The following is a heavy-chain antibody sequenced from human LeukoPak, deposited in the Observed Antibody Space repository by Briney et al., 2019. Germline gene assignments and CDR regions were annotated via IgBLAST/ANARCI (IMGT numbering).Heavy chain of an antibody. CDR1: GFTFSGYD. CDR3: ARETGDVLLGAFDI. D-gene: IGHD3-10*01. J-gene: IGHJ3*02. Sequence: GGSLRLSCAASGFTFSGYDFYWVRQATGRGLEWVSAIGTVGDTHYLDSVKGRFTISRENAKNSLYLQMNSLRAGDTAVYYCARETGDVLLGAFDIWGQGTMVTVSS. V-gene: IGHV3-13*04. CDR2: IGTVGDT.